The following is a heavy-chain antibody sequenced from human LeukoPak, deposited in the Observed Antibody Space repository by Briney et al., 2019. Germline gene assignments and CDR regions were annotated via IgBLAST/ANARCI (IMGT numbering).Heavy chain of an antibody. CDR1: GGSFSGYY. CDR2: INHSGST. Sequence: SETLSLTCAVYGGSFSGYYWSWIRQPPGKGLEWIGEINHSGSTNYNPSLKSRVTISVDTSKNQFSLKLSSVTAADTAVYYCARMPSRYCSSTSCYSYYYYYYVDVWGKGTTVTVSS. J-gene: IGHJ6*03. D-gene: IGHD2-2*02. V-gene: IGHV4-34*01. CDR3: ARMPSRYCSSTSCYSYYYYYYVDV.